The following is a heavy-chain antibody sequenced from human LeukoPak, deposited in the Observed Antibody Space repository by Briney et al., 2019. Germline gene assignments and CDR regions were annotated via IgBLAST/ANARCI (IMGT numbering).Heavy chain of an antibody. Sequence: ASVTVSCKASGYTFTSYDINWVRQATGQGLEWMGWMNPNSGNTGYAQKFQGRVTMTRNTSISTAYMELSSLRSEGTAVYYCARGDYYDFWSGYYRSPSFDPWGQGTLVTVSS. CDR3: ARGDYYDFWSGYYRSPSFDP. J-gene: IGHJ5*02. V-gene: IGHV1-8*01. CDR1: GYTFTSYD. D-gene: IGHD3-3*01. CDR2: MNPNSGNT.